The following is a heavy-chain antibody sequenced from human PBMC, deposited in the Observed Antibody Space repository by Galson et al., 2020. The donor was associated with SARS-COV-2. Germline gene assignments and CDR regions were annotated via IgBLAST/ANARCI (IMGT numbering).Heavy chain of an antibody. CDR1: GYTFINYY. CDR2: INTNTGNT. D-gene: IGHD2-15*01. CDR3: ARGLSGGNIDY. Sequence: ASVKVSCKASGYTFINYYVYWVRQAPGPGPAWMGVINTNTGNTAYAQELQGRATMTRDTSTSTVHMEVRSLRSEDTAVYYCARGLSGGNIDYWGQGTLVTVSS. V-gene: IGHV1-46*04. J-gene: IGHJ4*02.